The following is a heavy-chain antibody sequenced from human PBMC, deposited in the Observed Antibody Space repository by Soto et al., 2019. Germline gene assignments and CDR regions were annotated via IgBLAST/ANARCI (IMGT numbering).Heavy chain of an antibody. J-gene: IGHJ4*02. V-gene: IGHV2-5*01. CDR1: GFSLSTSGVG. Sequence: QITLKESGPTLVKPTQTLTLTCTFSGFSLSTSGVGVGWIRQPPGKALEWLALIYWNDDKRYSPSLKSRLTNTHDTTKTQVVLTVTIMDPVDTATYFCAHLYGSGSYYNLPRVYYFDYWGQGTLVTVSS. CDR3: AHLYGSGSYYNLPRVYYFDY. D-gene: IGHD3-10*01. CDR2: IYWNDDK.